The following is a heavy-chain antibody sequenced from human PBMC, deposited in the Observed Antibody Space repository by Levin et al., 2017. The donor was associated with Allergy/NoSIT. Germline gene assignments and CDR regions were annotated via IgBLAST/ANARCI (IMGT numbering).Heavy chain of an antibody. CDR3: ARQSPRLRYALDS. D-gene: IGHD4-17*01. Sequence: SETLSLSCTVSGASITISGFFWVWIRQPPGKGLEWIGSMYHTGITYFNPSLKSRVSISVDTSKNQLSLRLSSVTATDTAVYYCARQSPRLRYALDSWGQGTMVTVSS. V-gene: IGHV4-39*01. J-gene: IGHJ3*02. CDR2: MYHTGIT. CDR1: GASITISGFF.